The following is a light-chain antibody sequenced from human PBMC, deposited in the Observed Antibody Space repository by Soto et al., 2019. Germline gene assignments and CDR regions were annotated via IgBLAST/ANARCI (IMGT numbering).Light chain of an antibody. J-gene: IGKJ1*01. V-gene: IGKV1-5*01. CDR3: PQCYIMPWT. Sequence: DGQMTQSHTTLSASVGDRVTITCRASQSISSWLAWYQQKPGKAPKLLIYDASSLESGVPSRFSGSGSGTEFTLTISSLQPEDFATYYCPQCYIMPWTFGQGTMV. CDR1: QSISSW. CDR2: DAS.